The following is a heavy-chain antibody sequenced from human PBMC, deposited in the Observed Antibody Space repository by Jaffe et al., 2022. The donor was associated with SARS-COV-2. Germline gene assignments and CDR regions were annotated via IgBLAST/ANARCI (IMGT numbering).Heavy chain of an antibody. J-gene: IGHJ6*03. CDR1: GFTFSNYA. CDR3: ARDIAVAGIDYYYIDV. CDR2: ISYDGSNK. D-gene: IGHD6-19*01. Sequence: QVQLVESGGGVVQPGRTLRLSCAASGFTFSNYAIHWVRQAPGKGLEWVAVISYDGSNKYYADSVKGRFTISRDNSKNTLYLQMNSLRAEDTAVYYCARDIAVAGIDYYYIDVWGKGTTVTVSS. V-gene: IGHV3-30*04.